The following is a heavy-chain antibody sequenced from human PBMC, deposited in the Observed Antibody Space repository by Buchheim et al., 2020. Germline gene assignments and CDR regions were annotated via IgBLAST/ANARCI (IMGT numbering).Heavy chain of an antibody. CDR3: ARVSTWDLDW. CDR1: EFSFSTYW. Sequence: VQLLESGGGLVQPGGSLRLSCAASEFSFSTYWMAWVRQAPGEGLEWVASIKEDGSEKRYLGSVNGRFTISRDNAKNFMPLQINSVRVEDTAVYYCARVSTWDLDWGGQGTL. CDR2: IKEDGSEK. J-gene: IGHJ4*02. V-gene: IGHV3-7*01. D-gene: IGHD3/OR15-3a*01.